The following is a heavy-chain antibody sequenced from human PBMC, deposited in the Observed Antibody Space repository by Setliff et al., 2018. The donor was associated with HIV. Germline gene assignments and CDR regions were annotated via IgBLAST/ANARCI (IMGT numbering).Heavy chain of an antibody. Sequence: SETLSLTCAVYGGSFSDYYWSWIRQPPGKGLEWIGYIYNTGDAYYNPPLKGRVTISIDTSKNQFSLRLTSVTAADTAVYYCARWYTTGRGWFDPWGQGTPVTVSS. V-gene: IGHV4-59*06. CDR2: IYNTGDA. CDR1: GGSFSDYY. D-gene: IGHD6-25*01. J-gene: IGHJ5*02. CDR3: ARWYTTGRGWFDP.